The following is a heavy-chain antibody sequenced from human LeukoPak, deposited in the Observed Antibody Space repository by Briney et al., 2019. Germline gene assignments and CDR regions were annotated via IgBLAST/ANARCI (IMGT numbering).Heavy chain of an antibody. J-gene: IGHJ4*02. D-gene: IGHD6-19*01. Sequence: SETLSLTCTVSGGSISSFYWTWIRQPAGKGLEWIGRIHTSGGTNYNPSLKSRVTMSVDTSKNQFSLKLSSVTAADTAVYYCARDWGSYSSGWRAFDYWGQGTLVTVSS. CDR3: ARDWGSYSSGWRAFDY. CDR2: IHTSGGT. CDR1: GGSISSFY. V-gene: IGHV4-4*07.